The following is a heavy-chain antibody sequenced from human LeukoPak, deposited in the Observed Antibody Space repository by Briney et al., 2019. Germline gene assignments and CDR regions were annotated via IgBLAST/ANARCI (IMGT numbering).Heavy chain of an antibody. D-gene: IGHD6-19*01. CDR3: AKPFDSGRYSFDY. Sequence: GGSLKLSCAASEFTFSRFIMTWRRQAPRKGLEWVSCIVGSAVTTYYADSLKGRFTISRDNSKNTLYLQMNSLRSEDTAVYHCAKPFDSGRYSFDYWGQGTLVTVSS. CDR1: EFTFSRFI. V-gene: IGHV3-23*01. CDR2: IVGSAVTT. J-gene: IGHJ4*02.